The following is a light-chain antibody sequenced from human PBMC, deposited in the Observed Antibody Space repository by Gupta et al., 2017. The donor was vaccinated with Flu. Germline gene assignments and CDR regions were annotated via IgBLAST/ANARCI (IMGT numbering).Light chain of an antibody. Sequence: SALTHPSSVSVSPGLSITITRTETTSDVGGYNSVSWYQQRPDTAHKLIIYDVSNRPSATANRFSGSESGNTTSLTISGIPAEEEDDYYCSSYSTGSTRVVRFGGGTRLTVL. CDR1: TSDVGGYNS. V-gene: IGLV2-14*01. CDR2: DVS. J-gene: IGLJ2*01. CDR3: SSYSTGSTRVVR.